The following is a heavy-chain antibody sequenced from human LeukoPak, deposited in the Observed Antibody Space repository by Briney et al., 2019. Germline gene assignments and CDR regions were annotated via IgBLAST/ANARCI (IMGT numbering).Heavy chain of an antibody. D-gene: IGHD2-2*01. CDR2: IIPIFGTA. Sequence: SVKVSCKASGGTFSSYAISWVRQAPGQGLEWMVGIIPIFGTANYAQKFQGRVTITADESTSTAYMELSSLRSEDTAVYYCARGWSVPPSYYYYYMDVWGKGTTVTVSS. V-gene: IGHV1-69*13. CDR1: GGTFSSYA. J-gene: IGHJ6*03. CDR3: ARGWSVPPSYYYYYMDV.